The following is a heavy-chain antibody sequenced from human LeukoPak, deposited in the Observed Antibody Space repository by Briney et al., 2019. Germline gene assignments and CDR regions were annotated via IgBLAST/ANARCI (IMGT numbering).Heavy chain of an antibody. CDR2: ISTSSSYI. CDR1: GFTFSNYN. D-gene: IGHD4-23*01. J-gene: IGHJ3*02. Sequence: KPGGSLRLSCAASGFTFSNYNINWVRQAPGKGLEWVSSISTSSSYIFYADSVKGRFTISRDNAKNSLYLQMNSLRAEDTAIYYCARGGGGNGNDAYDIWGQGTMVTVSS. CDR3: ARGGGGNGNDAYDI. V-gene: IGHV3-21*01.